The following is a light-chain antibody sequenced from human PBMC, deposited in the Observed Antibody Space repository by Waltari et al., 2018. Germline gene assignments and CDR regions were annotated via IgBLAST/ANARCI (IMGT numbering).Light chain of an antibody. Sequence: DIVMTQSPLSLPVTLGEPASISFRSSQSLLHSNGYNYLDWYLQKPGQSPQLLIYLGSNRASGVPDRFSGSGSGTDFTLKISRVEAEDVGVYYCMQALQTPLTFGGGTKVEIK. J-gene: IGKJ4*01. CDR1: QSLLHSNGYNY. V-gene: IGKV2-28*01. CDR2: LGS. CDR3: MQALQTPLT.